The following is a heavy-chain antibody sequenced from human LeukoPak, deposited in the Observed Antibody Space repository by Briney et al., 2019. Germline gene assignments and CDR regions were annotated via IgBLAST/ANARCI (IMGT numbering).Heavy chain of an antibody. D-gene: IGHD2-2*01. Sequence: ASVKVSCKASGYTFTGYYMHWVRQAPGQGLEWMGRINPNSGGTNYAQKLQGRVTMTTDTSTSTAYMELRSLRSDDTAVYYCALVVPAAPFDYWGQGTLVTVSS. CDR1: GYTFTGYY. V-gene: IGHV1-2*06. J-gene: IGHJ4*02. CDR3: ALVVPAAPFDY. CDR2: INPNSGGT.